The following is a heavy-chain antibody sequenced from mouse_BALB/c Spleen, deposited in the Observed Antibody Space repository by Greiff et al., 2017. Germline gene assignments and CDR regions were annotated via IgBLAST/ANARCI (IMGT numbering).Heavy chain of an antibody. CDR3: AKYYGSSLDY. D-gene: IGHD1-1*01. CDR2: IDTSDSYT. J-gene: IGHJ2*01. CDR1: GYTFTDYW. Sequence: QVQLQQPGAELVMPGASVTMSCKASGYTFTDYWMHWVKQKPGQGLEWIGAIDTSDSYTSYHHKFKGKATLTVDESSSTAYMQLSSLTSEDSAVYYCAKYYGSSLDYWGQGTTLTVAS. V-gene: IGHV1-69*01.